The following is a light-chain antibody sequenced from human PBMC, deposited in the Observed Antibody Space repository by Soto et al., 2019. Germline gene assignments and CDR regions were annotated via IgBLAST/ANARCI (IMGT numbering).Light chain of an antibody. V-gene: IGKV1-33*01. Sequence: DIQMTQSPSSLSASVGDRVTITCQASQDISNYLNWYQQKPGKAPKLLIYDASNLETGVPSRFSGSGSGTDFTFTISSLQPEDIATYYCQQYDNRPLGFGGGTKVEIK. CDR3: QQYDNRPLG. J-gene: IGKJ4*01. CDR2: DAS. CDR1: QDISNY.